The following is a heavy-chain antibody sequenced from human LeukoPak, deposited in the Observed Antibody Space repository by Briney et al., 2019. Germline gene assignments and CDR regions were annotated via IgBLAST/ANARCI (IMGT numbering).Heavy chain of an antibody. D-gene: IGHD4-17*01. J-gene: IGHJ4*02. V-gene: IGHV3-23*01. CDR2: ISGSSGLT. Sequence: SGGSLRLSCAASGFTFSNYAMSWVRQAPGRGLEWVSAISGSSGLTYYADSVKGRFTISRDNFKNTLFLQMNSPRAEDTAVYYCARRGESTSYGDYKFDYWGQGTLVTVSS. CDR1: GFTFSNYA. CDR3: ARRGESTSYGDYKFDY.